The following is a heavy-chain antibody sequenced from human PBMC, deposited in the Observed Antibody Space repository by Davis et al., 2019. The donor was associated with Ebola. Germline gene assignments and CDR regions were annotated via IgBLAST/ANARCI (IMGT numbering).Heavy chain of an antibody. Sequence: MPSETLSLTCTVSGGSISSYYWSWIRQPPGKGLEWIGSIYYSGSTYYNPSLKSRVTISVDTSKNQFSLKLSSVTAADTAVYYCARGWVTTVTTWLDPWGQGTLVTVSS. CDR3: ARGWVTTVTTWLDP. CDR2: IYYSGST. CDR1: GGSISSYY. J-gene: IGHJ5*02. D-gene: IGHD4-17*01. V-gene: IGHV4-39*01.